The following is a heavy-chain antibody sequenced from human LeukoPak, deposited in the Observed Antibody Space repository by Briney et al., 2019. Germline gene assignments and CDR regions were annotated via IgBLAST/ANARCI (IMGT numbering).Heavy chain of an antibody. CDR3: SRHLYSSAWYEEN. CDR1: GFTFSGSA. CDR2: IRSKADSHAT. V-gene: IGHV3-73*01. J-gene: IGHJ4*02. D-gene: IGHD6-19*01. Sequence: GGSLRLPCAASGFTFSGSAVHWVLQASGKGLEWVGHIRSKADSHATAYAASVQGRFTISRDDSNNTAYLHMNSLKIEDAAVYFCSRHLYSSAWYEENWGQGTLVTVSS.